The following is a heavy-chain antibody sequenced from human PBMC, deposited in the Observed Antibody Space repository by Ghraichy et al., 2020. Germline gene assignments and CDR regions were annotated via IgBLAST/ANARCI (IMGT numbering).Heavy chain of an antibody. CDR1: GFIFSSYA. V-gene: IGHV3-23*01. CDR3: ATLKSGSYYGYFDY. J-gene: IGHJ4*02. CDR2: ISTSGTT. Sequence: GGSLRLSCAASGFIFSSYAMSWVRQAPGKGLEWVSTISTSGTTYYADSVRGRFTISRDNSKNTLYLQMNSLRAEDTAVYYCATLKSGSYYGYFDYWGQGTLVTVSS. D-gene: IGHD1-26*01.